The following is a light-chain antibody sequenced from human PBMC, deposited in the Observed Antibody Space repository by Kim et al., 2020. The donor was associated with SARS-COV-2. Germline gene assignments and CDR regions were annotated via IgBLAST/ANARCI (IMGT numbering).Light chain of an antibody. CDR1: QSFSSH. CDR3: HQCDRWPWT. Sequence: EIVMTQSPATLSLSPGERATLSCEADQSFSSHLAGYHQKPGQAPRLLIYGAFNRATGIPARFSGSGSGTEFTLTTSSLPSEDFAVYYCHQCDRWPWTFGQGTKVDIK. V-gene: IGKV3-15*01. CDR2: GAF. J-gene: IGKJ1*01.